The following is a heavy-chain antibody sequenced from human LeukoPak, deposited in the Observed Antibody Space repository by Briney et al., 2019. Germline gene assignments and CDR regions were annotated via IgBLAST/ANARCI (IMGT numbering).Heavy chain of an antibody. Sequence: GGSLGLSCAASGFTFSSYEMNWVRQAPGKGLEWVSYISSSGSAIYYADSVKGRFTISRDNAKNSLYLQMNSLRAEDTAVYYCAELGIAMIGGVWGKGTTVTISS. D-gene: IGHD3-10*02. J-gene: IGHJ6*04. CDR1: GFTFSSYE. CDR2: ISSSGSAI. CDR3: AELGIAMIGGV. V-gene: IGHV3-48*03.